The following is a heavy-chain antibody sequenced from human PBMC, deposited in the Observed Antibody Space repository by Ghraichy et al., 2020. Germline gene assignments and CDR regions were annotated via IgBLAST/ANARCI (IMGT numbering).Heavy chain of an antibody. CDR1: GFTFSSYS. V-gene: IGHV3-48*02. J-gene: IGHJ4*02. CDR2: ISSSSSTI. D-gene: IGHD2-2*02. CDR3: ARDQGFDCSSTSCYTPPLPLSLDY. Sequence: GGSLRLSCAASGFTFSSYSMNWVRQAPGKGLEWVSYISSSSSTIYYADSVKGRFTISRDNAKNSLYLQMNSLRDEDTAVYYCARDQGFDCSSTSCYTPPLPLSLDYWGQGTLVTVSS.